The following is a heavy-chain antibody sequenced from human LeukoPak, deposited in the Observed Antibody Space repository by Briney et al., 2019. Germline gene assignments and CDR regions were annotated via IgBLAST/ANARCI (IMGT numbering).Heavy chain of an antibody. CDR2: IYSGGST. CDR3: ARDLKGSYDY. D-gene: IGHD1-26*01. V-gene: IGHV3-53*04. Sequence: GGSLRLSCAASGFTVSSNSMSWVRQAPGKGLEWVSVIYSGGSTYYADSVKGRFTISRHNSKNTLYLQMNSLRAEDTAVYYCARDLKGSYDYWGQGTLVTVSS. J-gene: IGHJ4*02. CDR1: GFTVSSNS.